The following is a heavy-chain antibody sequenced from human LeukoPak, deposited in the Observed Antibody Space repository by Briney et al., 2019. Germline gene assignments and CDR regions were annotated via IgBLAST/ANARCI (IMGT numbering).Heavy chain of an antibody. V-gene: IGHV3-48*03. CDR3: ARSCVYGGDCYSGGLGYMDV. J-gene: IGHJ6*03. CDR2: ISSSGSTI. Sequence: GGSLRLSCAASGFTFSSYEMNWVRQAPGKGLEWVSYISSSGSTIYYADSVKGRFTISRDNAKNSLYLQMNSLRAEDTAVYYCARSCVYGGDCYSGGLGYMDVWGKGTTVTISS. CDR1: GFTFSSYE. D-gene: IGHD2-21*02.